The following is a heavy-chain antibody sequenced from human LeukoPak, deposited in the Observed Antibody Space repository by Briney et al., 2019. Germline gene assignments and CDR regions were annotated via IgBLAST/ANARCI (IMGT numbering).Heavy chain of an antibody. CDR1: GGSISSSSYY. CDR3: ARGRAYMVRGNWFDP. V-gene: IGHV4-39*07. Sequence: SETLSLTCTVSGGSISSSSYYWSWIRQPPGKGLEWIGEINHSGSTNYNPSLKSRVTISVDTSKNQFSLKLSSVTAADTAVYYCARGRAYMVRGNWFDPWGQGTLVTVSS. CDR2: INHSGST. D-gene: IGHD3-10*01. J-gene: IGHJ5*02.